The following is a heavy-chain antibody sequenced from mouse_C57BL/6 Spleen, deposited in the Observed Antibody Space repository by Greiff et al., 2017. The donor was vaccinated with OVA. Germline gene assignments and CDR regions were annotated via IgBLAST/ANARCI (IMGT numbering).Heavy chain of an antibody. Sequence: VQLQQSGPELVKPGASVKISCKASGYTFTDYYMNWVKQSHGKSLEWIGDINPNNGGTSYNQKFKGKATLTVDKSSSTAYMELRSLTSEDSAVYYCARSDYGDYWGQGTSVTVAS. CDR1: GYTFTDYY. CDR3: ARSDYGDY. CDR2: INPNNGGT. D-gene: IGHD1-1*02. V-gene: IGHV1-26*01. J-gene: IGHJ4*01.